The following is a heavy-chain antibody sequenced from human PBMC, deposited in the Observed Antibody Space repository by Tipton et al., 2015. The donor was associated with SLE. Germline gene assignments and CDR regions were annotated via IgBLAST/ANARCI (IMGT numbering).Heavy chain of an antibody. CDR2: VFYSGSSDFYRA. CDR1: GDSISSSAYY. CDR3: AKYFYDATGYQSVDS. Sequence: TLSLTCAVSGDSISSSAYYWSWIRQPPGKGLECLGYVFYSGSSDFYRAHYSPSLMSRVIISVDSSKNQFSLRLTSVTAADTAVYYCAKYFYDATGYQSVDSWDQGALVTVSS. D-gene: IGHD3-22*01. J-gene: IGHJ4*02. V-gene: IGHV4-61*08.